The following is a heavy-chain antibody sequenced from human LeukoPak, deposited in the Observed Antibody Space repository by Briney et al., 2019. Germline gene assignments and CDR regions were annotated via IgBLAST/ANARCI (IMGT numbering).Heavy chain of an antibody. CDR2: IRSKAYGETA. D-gene: IGHD1-1*01. CDR1: GFMFSSNW. CDR3: TRDRGAYNLYDY. J-gene: IGHJ4*02. Sequence: GGSLRLSCAASGFMFSSNWMSWFRQAPGKGLEWVGFIRSKAYGETADYAASVKGRFTISRDDSKAIAYLQMNSLKTEDTAVYHCTRDRGAYNLYDYWGQGTLVTVSS. V-gene: IGHV3-49*03.